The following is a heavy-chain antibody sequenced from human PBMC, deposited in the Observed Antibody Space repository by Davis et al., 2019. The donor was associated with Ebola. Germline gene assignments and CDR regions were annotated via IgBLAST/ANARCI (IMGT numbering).Heavy chain of an antibody. V-gene: IGHV1-69*04. CDR3: GRDRYTGSYLKPTYHFGMDV. CDR1: GDTFSSFT. D-gene: IGHD1-26*01. Sequence: SVKVSCKASGDTFSSFTISWVRQAPGQGLEWMGKIIPVLAITNYAQNFQGRVTIAADKSTSTIYMELSSLRSDDTAVYYCGRDRYTGSYLKPTYHFGMDVWGQGTTVTVSS. CDR2: IIPVLAIT. J-gene: IGHJ6*02.